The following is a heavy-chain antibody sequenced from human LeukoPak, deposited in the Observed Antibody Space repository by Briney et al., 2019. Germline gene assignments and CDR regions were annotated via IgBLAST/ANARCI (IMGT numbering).Heavy chain of an antibody. CDR3: ARLRGNYFPDY. D-gene: IGHD4-11*01. CDR1: GDSISGYY. Sequence: SETLSLTCTVSGDSISGYYWTWIRQPPGKGLEWIGYIYYSGSIDYNPSLKSRLTISVDTSKNQFSLKLSSVTAADTAVYYCARLRGNYFPDYWGQGTLVTVSS. CDR2: IYYSGSI. V-gene: IGHV4-59*01. J-gene: IGHJ4*02.